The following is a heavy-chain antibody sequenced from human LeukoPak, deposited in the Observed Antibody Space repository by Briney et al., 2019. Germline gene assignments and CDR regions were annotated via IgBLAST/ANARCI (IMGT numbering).Heavy chain of an antibody. Sequence: PSETLSLTCTVSGGSISSYYWSWIRQPPGKGLEWIGYIYYSGSTNYNPSLKSRVTISVDTSKNQFSLKLSSVTAADTAVYYCARGVWAFGWPNTFDYWGQGTLVTVSS. CDR2: IYYSGST. J-gene: IGHJ4*02. CDR1: GGSISSYY. CDR3: ARGVWAFGWPNTFDY. D-gene: IGHD3-3*01. V-gene: IGHV4-59*01.